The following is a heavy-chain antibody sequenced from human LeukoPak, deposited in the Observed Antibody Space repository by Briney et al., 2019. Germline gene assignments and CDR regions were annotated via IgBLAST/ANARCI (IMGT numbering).Heavy chain of an antibody. CDR2: IFPDDPDT. D-gene: IGHD6-19*01. V-gene: IGHV5-51*01. CDR1: GYSFTSYW. Sequence: GESLKISCQGSGYSFTSYWIGWVRQMPGKGLEWMGIIFPDDPDTRYSPSFQGQVTISAYKSVTTAYLQWTSLKASDTAIYYCARLASSGWYSEDAFDIWGQGTMVTVSS. J-gene: IGHJ3*02. CDR3: ARLASSGWYSEDAFDI.